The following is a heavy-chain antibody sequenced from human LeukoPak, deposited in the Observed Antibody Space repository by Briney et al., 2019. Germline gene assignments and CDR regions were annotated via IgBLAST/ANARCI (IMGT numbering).Heavy chain of an antibody. J-gene: IGHJ4*02. Sequence: PSGTLSLTCAVSGGSISNDKWWSWVRQSPVKGLEWIGEMCHSGSTNYNPSLKSRVTISVDKSNNQFSLKLISVTAADTAMYYCATGTSWYYYYWGQGTLVTVSS. CDR2: MCHSGST. D-gene: IGHD6-13*01. CDR3: ATGTSWYYYY. CDR1: GGSISNDKW. V-gene: IGHV4-4*02.